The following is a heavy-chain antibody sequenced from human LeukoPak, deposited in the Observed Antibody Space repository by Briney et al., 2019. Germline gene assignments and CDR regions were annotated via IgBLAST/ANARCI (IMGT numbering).Heavy chain of an antibody. D-gene: IGHD3-22*01. V-gene: IGHV3-73*01. CDR1: GFTFSGSA. Sequence: PGGSLKLSCAASGFTFSGSAMHWVRQASGKGLEWVGCIRSKAKSYASAYAASVKGRFSISRDDSKNTAYLQMDSLKTGDTAVYYCTRRAYYYDSSGYAENERFDYWGQGTLVTVSS. J-gene: IGHJ4*02. CDR3: TRRAYYYDSSGYAENERFDY. CDR2: IRSKAKSYAS.